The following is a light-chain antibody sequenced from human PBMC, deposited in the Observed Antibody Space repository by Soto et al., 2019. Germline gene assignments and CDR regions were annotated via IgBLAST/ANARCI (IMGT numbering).Light chain of an antibody. Sequence: EIVLTQSPGTLSLSPGERATLSCRASQSVSSTYLAWYRQKPGQAPRLLIHGASSRATGIPDRFSGSGSGTDFTLTISRLEPEDFAVYYCQQRSNWPPYTFGQGTKLEIK. CDR2: GAS. V-gene: IGKV3D-20*02. J-gene: IGKJ2*01. CDR3: QQRSNWPPYT. CDR1: QSVSSTY.